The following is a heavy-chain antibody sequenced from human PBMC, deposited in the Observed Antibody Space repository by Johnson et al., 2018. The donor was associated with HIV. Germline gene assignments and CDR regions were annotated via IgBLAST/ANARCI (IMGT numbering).Heavy chain of an antibody. CDR3: ARSPPLRRSAFAF. J-gene: IGHJ3*01. D-gene: IGHD5/OR15-5a*01. CDR2: ISSSGSTI. CDR1: GFTFSDYY. V-gene: IGHV3-11*04. Sequence: QMQLVESGGGVVQPGRSLRLSCAASGFTFSDYYMSWIRQAPGKGLEWVSNISSSGSTIYYADSVKGRFTISRENSKNTLYLQMNSLRAEYTAVYYCARSPPLRRSAFAFWGQGTMVTVSS.